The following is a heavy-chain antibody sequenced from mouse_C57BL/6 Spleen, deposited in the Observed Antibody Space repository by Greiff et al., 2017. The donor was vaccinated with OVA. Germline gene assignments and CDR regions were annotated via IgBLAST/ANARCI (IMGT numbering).Heavy chain of an antibody. D-gene: IGHD3-2*02. CDR2: ISGGGGNT. CDR1: GFTFSSYT. V-gene: IGHV5-9*01. CDR3: AAGGSGYFAY. Sequence: EVQGVESGGGLVKPGGSLKLSCAASGFTFSSYTMSWVRQTPEKRLEWVATISGGGGNTYYPDSVKGRFTISRDNAKNTLYLQMSSLRSEDTALYYCAAGGSGYFAYWGQGTLVTVSA. J-gene: IGHJ3*01.